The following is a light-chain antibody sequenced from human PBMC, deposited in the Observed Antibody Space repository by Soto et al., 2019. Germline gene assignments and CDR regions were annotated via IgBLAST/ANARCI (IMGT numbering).Light chain of an antibody. CDR1: SSNIGRNV. CDR2: ANG. J-gene: IGLJ3*02. Sequence: QSALTQPPSASGTPGQRVTISCSGGSSNIGRNVANWYQQLPGAAPKLLIFANGNRPSGVPDRFSGSKSGTSASLAISGLRPEDEADYYCAAWDDSLNGVVFGGGTKVTVL. V-gene: IGLV1-44*01. CDR3: AAWDDSLNGVV.